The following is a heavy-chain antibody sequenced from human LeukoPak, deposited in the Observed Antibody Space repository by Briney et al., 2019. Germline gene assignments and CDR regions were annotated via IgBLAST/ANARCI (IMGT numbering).Heavy chain of an antibody. CDR2: INQSGAI. J-gene: IGHJ5*02. V-gene: IGHV4-34*01. Sequence: SETLSLTCAVYGGSFSTNSWSWIRQPPGKGLEWIGEINQSGAINYNASLKSRITISVDTSKNQFSLKVKSVTAADAGVYYCAREAFTLVGVVITNLATWFDTGGQGTLVTVSS. D-gene: IGHD3-3*01. CDR3: AREAFTLVGVVITNLATWFDT. CDR1: GGSFSTNS.